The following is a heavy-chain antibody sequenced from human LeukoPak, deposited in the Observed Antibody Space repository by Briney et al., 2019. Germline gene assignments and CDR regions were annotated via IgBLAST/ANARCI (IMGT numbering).Heavy chain of an antibody. CDR1: GGSISNTNW. Sequence: PSGTLSLTCDVSGGSISNTNWWSWVRQPPGQGLEWIGEVSLAGQTNYNPSLKSRVTISVDTSKNQFSLKLSSVTAAGTAVYYCARGLDDQGYWGQGTLVTVSS. CDR2: VSLAGQT. J-gene: IGHJ4*02. CDR3: ARGLDDQGY. D-gene: IGHD3-16*01. V-gene: IGHV4-4*02.